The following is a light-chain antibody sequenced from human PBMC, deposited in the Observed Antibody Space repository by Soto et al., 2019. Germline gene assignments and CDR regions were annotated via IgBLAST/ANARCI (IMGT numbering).Light chain of an antibody. J-gene: IGKJ5*01. Sequence: DIVLTQSPGTLSVSPGERATLSCRASQSVGSRYLAWYQQKSGQAPRLLIYGASSRATGIPDRFSGSGSGTDFTLTISSLEPEDFAVYYCQQYGSSPFTFGHGTRLEIK. CDR3: QQYGSSPFT. CDR2: GAS. CDR1: QSVGSRY. V-gene: IGKV3-20*01.